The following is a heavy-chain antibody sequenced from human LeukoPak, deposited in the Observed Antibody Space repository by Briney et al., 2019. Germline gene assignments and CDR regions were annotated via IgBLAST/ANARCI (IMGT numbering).Heavy chain of an antibody. D-gene: IGHD2-2*02. V-gene: IGHV4-31*03. J-gene: IGHJ4*02. CDR1: GGSISSGGYS. Sequence: SETLSLTCTVSGGSISSGGYSWSWLRQHPGKGLEWIGYIYYSGSTYYNPSLQSRVTISVDTSKNQFSLKLSSGTAADTAVYYCARWYCSRTSCYTGDYFHYWGQGTLVTVSS. CDR2: IYYSGST. CDR3: ARWYCSRTSCYTGDYFHY.